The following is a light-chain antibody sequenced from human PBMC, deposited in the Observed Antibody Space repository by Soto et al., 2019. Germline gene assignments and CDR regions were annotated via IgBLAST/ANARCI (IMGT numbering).Light chain of an antibody. CDR1: QSIGSSY. J-gene: IGKJ1*01. CDR2: GAS. Sequence: EIVMTQSPATLSVSPGERATLCCTASQSIGSSYLAWYQQKPGQAPRLLIYGASSRATGIPDRFCGSVSGTDFTLTISRLEPEDLSVYYCQQYGSSPWTFGQVTKVYIK. V-gene: IGKV3-20*01. CDR3: QQYGSSPWT.